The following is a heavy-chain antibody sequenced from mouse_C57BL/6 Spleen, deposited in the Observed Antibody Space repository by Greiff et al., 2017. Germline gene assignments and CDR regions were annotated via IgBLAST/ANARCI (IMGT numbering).Heavy chain of an antibody. CDR2: IHPSDSDT. CDR3: ATPLYGSSPCWYFDV. V-gene: IGHV1-74*01. D-gene: IGHD1-1*01. CDR1: GYTFTSYW. J-gene: IGHJ1*03. Sequence: QVQLKQPGAELVKPGASVKVSCKASGYTFTSYWMHWVKQRPGQGLEWIGRIHPSDSDTNYNQKFKGKATLTVDKSSSTAYMQLSSLTSEDSAVYYCATPLYGSSPCWYFDVWGTGTTVTVSS.